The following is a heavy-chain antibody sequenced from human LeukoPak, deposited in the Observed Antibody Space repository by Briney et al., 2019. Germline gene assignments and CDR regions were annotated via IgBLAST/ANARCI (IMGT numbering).Heavy chain of an antibody. Sequence: GGSLRLSCAASGFTFRTYSMNWVRQAPGKGLEWVSSISSSISYISYADSVKGRFTISRDNAKTSLYLQMNSLRAEDTAVYYCARVGYSYYYMDVRGKGTTVTVSS. D-gene: IGHD5-18*01. CDR2: ISSSISYI. CDR3: ARVGYSYYYMDV. V-gene: IGHV3-21*01. J-gene: IGHJ6*03. CDR1: GFTFRTYS.